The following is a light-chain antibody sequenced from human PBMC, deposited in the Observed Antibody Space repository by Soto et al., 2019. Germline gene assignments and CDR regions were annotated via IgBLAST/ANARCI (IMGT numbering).Light chain of an antibody. Sequence: MTQSPSNMSASVGDRVTITCRASQSVSSNLVWYQQKPGQAPRLLIYGASTRVTGIPARFSGSGSGTEFTLTISSLQSEDFAVYYCQQYHNWWTFGQGTKVDIK. CDR2: GAS. CDR3: QQYHNWWT. J-gene: IGKJ1*01. CDR1: QSVSSN. V-gene: IGKV3-15*01.